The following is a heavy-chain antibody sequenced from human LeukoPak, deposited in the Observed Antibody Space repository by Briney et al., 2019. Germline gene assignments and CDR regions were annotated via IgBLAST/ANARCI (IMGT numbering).Heavy chain of an antibody. D-gene: IGHD4-17*01. CDR2: IYYSGST. Sequence: SETLSLTCTVSGGSISSYYWSWIGQPPGKGLEWIGYIYYSGSTNYNPSLKSRVTISVDPSTNQFSLKLSSVTAADTAVYYCARHGDYLYGMDVWGQGTTVTVSS. CDR1: GGSISSYY. J-gene: IGHJ6*02. V-gene: IGHV4-59*08. CDR3: ARHGDYLYGMDV.